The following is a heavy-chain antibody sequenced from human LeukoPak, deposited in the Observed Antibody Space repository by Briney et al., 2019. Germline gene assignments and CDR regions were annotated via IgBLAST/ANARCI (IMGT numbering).Heavy chain of an antibody. CDR1: GFTFSTYN. D-gene: IGHD3-9*01. CDR3: ARGHYDILTGSYKWTPDY. CDR2: ITSGGTYT. V-gene: IGHV3-21*06. J-gene: IGHJ4*02. Sequence: KAGGSLRLSCAASGFTFSTYNMNWVRQAPGKGLEWVSSITSGGTYTYYADSVKGRFTTSRDNAKNSLSLQLSSLRAEDTAVYYCARGHYDILTGSYKWTPDYWGQGILVTVSS.